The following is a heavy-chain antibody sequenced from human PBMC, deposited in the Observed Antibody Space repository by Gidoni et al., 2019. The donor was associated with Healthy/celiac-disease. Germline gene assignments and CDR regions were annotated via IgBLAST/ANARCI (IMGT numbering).Heavy chain of an antibody. V-gene: IGHV4-39*01. CDR1: GGSTSRSSYY. CDR2: MYSSRTT. D-gene: IGHD3-22*01. Sequence: QLQLQEAGPRLVKTSETLSITCTASGGSTSRSSYYSGCLRQPPGKGLEWIVIMYSSRTTYSNTSLTSPATISADTSKTQFSLKLRSVTAVDTAVYYFATENSSGYYYGRAFDIWGQGTMVTVSS. CDR3: ATENSSGYYYGRAFDI. J-gene: IGHJ3*02.